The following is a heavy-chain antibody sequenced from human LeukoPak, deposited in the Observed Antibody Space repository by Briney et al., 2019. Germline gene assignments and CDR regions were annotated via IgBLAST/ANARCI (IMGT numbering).Heavy chain of an antibody. Sequence: GRSLRLSCVASGFTFSIYWMSWVRQAPGKGLEWVANIKEDGSEKDYLDSVKGRFTISRDNAKNSVYLQISSLRADDTAVYYCARDTRGGHFDDWGQGTLVTVSS. CDR1: GFTFSIYW. V-gene: IGHV3-7*03. CDR2: IKEDGSEK. D-gene: IGHD6-25*01. CDR3: ARDTRGGHFDD. J-gene: IGHJ4*02.